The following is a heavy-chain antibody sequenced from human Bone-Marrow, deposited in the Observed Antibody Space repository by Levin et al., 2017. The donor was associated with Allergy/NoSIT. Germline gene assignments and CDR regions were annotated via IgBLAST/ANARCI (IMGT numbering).Heavy chain of an antibody. Sequence: GGSLRLSCAASGFTVSSNYMSWVRQAPGKGLEWVSISYGAGSTYYADSVKGRFTISRDSSNNTLYLQMNSLRAEDTAVYYCASLGVVIAGGSDGFFDYWGQGTLVTVSS. CDR1: GFTVSSNY. CDR3: ASLGVVIAGGSDGFFDY. D-gene: IGHD3-3*01. J-gene: IGHJ4*02. V-gene: IGHV3-53*01. CDR2: SYGAGST.